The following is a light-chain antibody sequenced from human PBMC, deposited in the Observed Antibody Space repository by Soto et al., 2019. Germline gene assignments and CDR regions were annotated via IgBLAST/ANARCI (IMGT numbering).Light chain of an antibody. J-gene: IGKJ4*01. V-gene: IGKV1-12*01. CDR3: QQASSFPLT. CDR1: QLISSW. CDR2: GAS. Sequence: IQMTQSPSSVSASVGDSVTITCRASQLISSWLAWYQVKPGKAPKLLIYGASNRESGVPSRFSGSESGTLFTLTISSLQPEDSATYYCQQASSFPLTFGGGTTVE.